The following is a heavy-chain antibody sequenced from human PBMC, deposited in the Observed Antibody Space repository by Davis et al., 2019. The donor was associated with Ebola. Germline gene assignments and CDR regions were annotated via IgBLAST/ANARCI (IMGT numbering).Heavy chain of an antibody. CDR1: GYTFTSYY. V-gene: IGHV1-2*04. J-gene: IGHJ3*02. CDR3: ARRRGYSGYDDAFDI. D-gene: IGHD5-12*01. CDR2: INPNSGGT. Sequence: ASVKVSCKASGYTFTSYYMHWVRQAPGQGLEWMGWINPNSGGTNYAQKFQGWVTMTRDTSISTAYMELSRLRSDDTAVYYCARRRGYSGYDDAFDIWGQGTMVTVSS.